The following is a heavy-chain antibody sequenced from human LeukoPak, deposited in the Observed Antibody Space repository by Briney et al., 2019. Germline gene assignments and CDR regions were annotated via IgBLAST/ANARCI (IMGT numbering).Heavy chain of an antibody. J-gene: IGHJ4*02. CDR1: GFSLSTSGVG. CDR2: LYWDDDK. CDR3: ARSFGYCSGGSCYSFDY. V-gene: IGHV2-5*02. D-gene: IGHD2-15*01. Sequence: SGPTLVKPTQTLTLTCTFSGFSLSTSGVGVGWIRQPPGKALEWLALLYWDDDKRYSPSLKSRLTITKDTSKNQVVLTMTNMDPVDTATYYCARSFGYCSGGSCYSFDYWGQGTLVTVSS.